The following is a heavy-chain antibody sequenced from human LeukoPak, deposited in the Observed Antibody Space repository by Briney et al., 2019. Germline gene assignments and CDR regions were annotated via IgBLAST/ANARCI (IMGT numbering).Heavy chain of an antibody. J-gene: IGHJ4*02. V-gene: IGHV4-34*01. CDR1: GGSFSGYY. CDR2: INHSGST. CDR3: ARARWVVYSSGWFSPPFDY. D-gene: IGHD6-19*01. Sequence: SETLSLTCAVYGGSFSGYYWSWIRQPQGKGLEWIGEINHSGSTNYNPSLKSRVTISVDTSKNQFSLKLSSVTAADTAVYYCARARWVVYSSGWFSPPFDYWGQGTLVTVSS.